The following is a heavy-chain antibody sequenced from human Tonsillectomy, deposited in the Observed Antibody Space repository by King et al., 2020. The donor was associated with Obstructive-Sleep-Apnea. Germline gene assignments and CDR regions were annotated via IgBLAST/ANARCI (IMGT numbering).Heavy chain of an antibody. CDR2: ISPADSNV. Sequence: VQLVQSGAELKKPGESLKISCKGSGYTFANNWIAWVRQMPGKGLEWMGIISPADSNVRYSPSFQGQVTISADKSISTAYLQWSSLKASDTAMYYCARQDGLDIWGQGTKVAVSA. D-gene: IGHD4-17*01. CDR3: ARQDGLDI. V-gene: IGHV5-51*01. J-gene: IGHJ3*02. CDR1: GYTFANNW.